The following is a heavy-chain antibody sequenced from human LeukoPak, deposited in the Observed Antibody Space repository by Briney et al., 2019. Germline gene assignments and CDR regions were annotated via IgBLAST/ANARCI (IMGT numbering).Heavy chain of an antibody. J-gene: IGHJ3*02. CDR1: GFTLSSYA. Sequence: GGSLRLSCAASGFTLSSYAMSWVRQAPGNGLEWVSAISGSGGSTYYADSVKGRFTISRDNSKNTLYLQMNSLRAEDTAVYYCAKNYYDSSGYYPEAFDIWGQGTMVTVSS. CDR2: ISGSGGST. CDR3: AKNYYDSSGYYPEAFDI. V-gene: IGHV3-23*01. D-gene: IGHD3-22*01.